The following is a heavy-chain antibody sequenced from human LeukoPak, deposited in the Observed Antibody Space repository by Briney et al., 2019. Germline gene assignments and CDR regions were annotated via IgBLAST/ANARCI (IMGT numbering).Heavy chain of an antibody. CDR1: GFTFDDYG. J-gene: IGHJ4*02. CDR2: INWNGGST. D-gene: IGHD5-24*01. Sequence: GGSLRLTCAASGFTFDDYGMSWVRQAPGKGLEWVSGINWNGGSTGYADSVEGRFTISRDNAKNSLYLQMNSLRAEDTAVYYCARDGVEMASLDYWGQGTLVTVSS. CDR3: ARDGVEMASLDY. V-gene: IGHV3-20*04.